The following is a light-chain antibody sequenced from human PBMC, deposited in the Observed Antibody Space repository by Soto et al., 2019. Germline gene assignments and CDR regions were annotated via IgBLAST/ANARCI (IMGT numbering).Light chain of an antibody. J-gene: IGKJ1*01. CDR2: GAS. CDR1: QSVSSSY. Sequence: EILLTQSPGTLSLSPGERATLSCRASQSVSSSYLAWYQQKPGQAPRLLIYGASSRATGIPDRFSGSGSGTDFTLTISRLEPEDFAVYYCQQYGSSPPMTFGQGTKVEIK. V-gene: IGKV3-20*01. CDR3: QQYGSSPPMT.